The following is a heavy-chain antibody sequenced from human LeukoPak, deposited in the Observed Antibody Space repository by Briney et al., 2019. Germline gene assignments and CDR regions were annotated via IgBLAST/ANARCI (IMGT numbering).Heavy chain of an antibody. Sequence: ASVKVSCKASGYTFTSYGISWVRQAPGQGLEWMGWISAYNGNTNYAQKLQGRVTMTTDTSTSTAYMELRSLRSDDTAVYYCARAVVPAASSWFDPWCQGTLVTVSS. V-gene: IGHV1-18*04. CDR2: ISAYNGNT. D-gene: IGHD2-2*01. J-gene: IGHJ5*02. CDR1: GYTFTSYG. CDR3: ARAVVPAASSWFDP.